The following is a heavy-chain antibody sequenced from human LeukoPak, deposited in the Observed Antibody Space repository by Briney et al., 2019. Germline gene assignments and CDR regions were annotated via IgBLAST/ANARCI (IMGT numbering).Heavy chain of an antibody. D-gene: IGHD3-10*01. CDR3: ARGGWFFDP. Sequence: GGSLRLTCAASGFTFSSYWMSWVRQAPGKGLEWVANIKQDGSEKYYVDSVKGRFTISRDNAKNSLFLQMNNLRAEDTAVYHCARGGWFFDPWGQGTLVTVSS. V-gene: IGHV3-7*05. CDR2: IKQDGSEK. CDR1: GFTFSSYW. J-gene: IGHJ5*02.